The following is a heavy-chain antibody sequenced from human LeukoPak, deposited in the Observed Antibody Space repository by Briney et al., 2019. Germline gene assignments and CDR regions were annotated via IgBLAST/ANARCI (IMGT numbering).Heavy chain of an antibody. CDR1: GGSFSGYY. Sequence: SETLSLTCAVYGGSFSGYYWSWIRQPPGKGLEWIGEINHSGSTNYNPSLKSRVTISVDTSKNQLSLKLSSVTAADTAVYYCARGLRTTVTTVFDYWGQGTLVTVSS. V-gene: IGHV4-34*01. D-gene: IGHD4-17*01. CDR3: ARGLRTTVTTVFDY. CDR2: INHSGST. J-gene: IGHJ4*02.